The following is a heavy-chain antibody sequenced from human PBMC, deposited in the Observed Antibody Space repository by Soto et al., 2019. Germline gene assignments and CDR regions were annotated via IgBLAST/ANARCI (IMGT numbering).Heavy chain of an antibody. CDR3: ARSYYDSSGYPDY. D-gene: IGHD3-22*01. CDR2: IYYSGST. Sequence: SETLSLTCTVSGGSISSGGDYWSWIRQHPGKGLEWIGYIYYSGSTYYNPSLKSRVTISVDTSKNQFSLKLSSVTAADTAVYYCARSYYDSSGYPDYWGQGTLVTVSS. J-gene: IGHJ4*02. CDR1: GGSISSGGDY. V-gene: IGHV4-31*03.